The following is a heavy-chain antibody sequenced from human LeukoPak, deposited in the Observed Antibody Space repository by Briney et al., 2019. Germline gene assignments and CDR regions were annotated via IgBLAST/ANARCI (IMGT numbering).Heavy chain of an antibody. J-gene: IGHJ4*02. V-gene: IGHV1-46*01. CDR3: ARDWPARGYSYDYYFDY. CDR1: GYTFTKYY. CDR2: INPSGGST. D-gene: IGHD5-18*01. Sequence: GASVKVSCKASGYTFTKYYIHWVRQAPGQGLKWMGVINPSGGSTSYAQKFQGRVTMTRDTSTSTVYMELSSLRSDDTAVYYCARDWPARGYSYDYYFDYWGQGTLVTVSS.